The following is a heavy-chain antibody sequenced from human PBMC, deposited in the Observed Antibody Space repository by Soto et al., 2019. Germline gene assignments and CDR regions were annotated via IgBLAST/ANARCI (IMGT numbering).Heavy chain of an antibody. J-gene: IGHJ4*02. CDR1: GSPISSYY. V-gene: IGHV4-59*08. CDR2: IYYSGST. CDR3: ARASSVQLTRHQQY. Sequence: SETLSLTCSVSGSPISSYYWGWFRLPPGKGLEWIGYIYYSGSTSYNPSLKSRVTVSLDTSKNQFSLKLSSVTAADTAVYYCARASSVQLTRHQQYWGQGILVTVSS. D-gene: IGHD1-1*01.